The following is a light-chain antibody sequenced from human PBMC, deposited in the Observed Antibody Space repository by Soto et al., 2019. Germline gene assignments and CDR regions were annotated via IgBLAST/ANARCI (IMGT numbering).Light chain of an antibody. V-gene: IGKV2-28*01. Sequence: DIVMTQSPLSLSGTPVEASSISFISSHILLHSNGYNYLDWYLQKPGQSPQLLIYFVSNRASGVPDRFSGSGSGTDFTLTISSLQPEDFATYYCQQSYSTPITFGQGTRLEI. CDR3: QQSYSTPIT. J-gene: IGKJ5*01. CDR2: FVS. CDR1: HILLHSNGYNY.